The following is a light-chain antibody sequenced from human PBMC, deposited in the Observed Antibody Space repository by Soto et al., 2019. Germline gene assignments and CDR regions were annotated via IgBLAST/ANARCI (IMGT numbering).Light chain of an antibody. V-gene: IGLV1-40*01. Sequence: QSVLTQPPSVSGAPGQRVIISCTGSSSNIGAGYDVQWYQQFPGTAPKLLIYTNNNRPSGVPDRFSGSKSGTSASLAITGLQTEDAAYYYCHSYDSIRDGRVFGGGTKLTVL. CDR3: HSYDSIRDGRV. J-gene: IGLJ3*02. CDR1: SSNIGAGYD. CDR2: TNN.